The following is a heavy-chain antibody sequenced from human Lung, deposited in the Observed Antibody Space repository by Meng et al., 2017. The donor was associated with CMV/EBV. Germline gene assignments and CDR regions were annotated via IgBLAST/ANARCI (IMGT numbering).Heavy chain of an antibody. CDR3: TRAVSYSGRSYFDS. D-gene: IGHD1-26*01. CDR2: IRNKANSYTT. CDR1: GFSFSDYY. Sequence: SCAASGFSFSDYYMDWVRQAPEKGLEWVGSIRNKANSYTTEYAASVKGRLIISRDDSENSLNLQMNSLKTEDTAVYYCTRAVSYSGRSYFDSWGQGXLVTVSS. J-gene: IGHJ4*02. V-gene: IGHV3-72*01.